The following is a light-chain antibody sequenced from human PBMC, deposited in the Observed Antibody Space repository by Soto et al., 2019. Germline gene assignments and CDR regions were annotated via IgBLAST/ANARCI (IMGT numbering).Light chain of an antibody. Sequence: DIQMTQSPTSLSASVGDRVTITCRASQSIRNFVAWYQQKPGKAPKLLIYAASTVQSGVPSRFSGSGSGTDFTLTINSLQPEDVATYSCQKYSSVPVFGPGTKVEIK. CDR2: AAS. CDR3: QKYSSVPV. CDR1: QSIRNF. V-gene: IGKV1-27*01. J-gene: IGKJ3*01.